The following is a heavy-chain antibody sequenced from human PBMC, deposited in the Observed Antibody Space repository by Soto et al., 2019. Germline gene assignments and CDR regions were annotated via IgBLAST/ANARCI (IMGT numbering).Heavy chain of an antibody. Sequence: QVQLVQSGAEVKKPGSSVKVSCKASGGTFSSYAISWVRQAPGQGLEWMGGIIPIFGTADYAQKFQGRVTITADESTSTAYTELSSLRSEDTAVYYCASHYDSSGDYYRGLDYWGQGTLVTVSS. V-gene: IGHV1-69*12. D-gene: IGHD3-22*01. J-gene: IGHJ4*02. CDR2: IIPIFGTA. CDR1: GGTFSSYA. CDR3: ASHYDSSGDYYRGLDY.